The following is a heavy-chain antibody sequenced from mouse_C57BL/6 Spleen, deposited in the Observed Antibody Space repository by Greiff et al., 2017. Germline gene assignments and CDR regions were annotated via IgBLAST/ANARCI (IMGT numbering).Heavy chain of an antibody. CDR2: INPNYGTT. V-gene: IGHV1-39*01. D-gene: IGHD1-1*01. J-gene: IGHJ2*01. Sequence: EVQLQQSGPELVKPGASVKISCKASGYSFTDYNMNWVKQSTGKSLEWIGVINPNYGTTSYNQKFKGKATLTVDQSASTAYMQLNSLTTEDSAVYYCARGYGSNYAGYFDYWGQGTTLTVSS. CDR1: GYSFTDYN. CDR3: ARGYGSNYAGYFDY.